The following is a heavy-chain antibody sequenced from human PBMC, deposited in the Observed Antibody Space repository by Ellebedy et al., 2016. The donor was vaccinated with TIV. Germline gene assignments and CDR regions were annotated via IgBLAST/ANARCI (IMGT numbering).Heavy chain of an antibody. D-gene: IGHD3-16*01. V-gene: IGHV3-7*03. CDR2: INPDGSAE. CDR3: VTWGQSYGR. J-gene: IGHJ4*02. CDR1: GFIIRGDW. Sequence: PGGSLRLYCAASGFIIRGDWMSWVRQAPGKGLEWVAHINPDGSAEYYVDSVKGRFTISRDNAKRSLFLQMNSLRVDDTAVYYCVTWGQSYGRWGQGSLVTISS.